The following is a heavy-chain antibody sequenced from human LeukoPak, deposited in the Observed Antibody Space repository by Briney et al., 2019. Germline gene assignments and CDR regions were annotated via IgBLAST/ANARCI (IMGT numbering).Heavy chain of an antibody. CDR1: GFTFSSYA. Sequence: GGSLRLSCAASGFTFSSYAMHWVRQAPGKGLEWVAVISYDGSNKYYADSVKGRFTTSRDNSKNTLYLQMNSLRAEDTAVYYCARGLSSGWYLDYWGQGTLVTVSS. J-gene: IGHJ4*02. V-gene: IGHV3-30-3*01. CDR2: ISYDGSNK. CDR3: ARGLSSGWYLDY. D-gene: IGHD6-19*01.